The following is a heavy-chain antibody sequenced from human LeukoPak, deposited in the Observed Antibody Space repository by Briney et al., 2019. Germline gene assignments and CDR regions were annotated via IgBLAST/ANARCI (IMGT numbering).Heavy chain of an antibody. Sequence: SETLSLTCTVSGGSISSGSYYWSWIRQPVGKGLEWIGRIYTSGSTNYNPSLKSRVTISVDTSKNQFSLKLSSVTAADTAVYYCAREGTAGIAVAGDIDYWGQGTLVTVSS. CDR1: GGSISSGSYY. D-gene: IGHD6-19*01. J-gene: IGHJ4*02. V-gene: IGHV4-61*02. CDR2: IYTSGST. CDR3: AREGTAGIAVAGDIDY.